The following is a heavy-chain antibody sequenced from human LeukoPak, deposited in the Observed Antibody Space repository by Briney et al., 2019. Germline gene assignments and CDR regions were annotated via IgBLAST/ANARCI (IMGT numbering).Heavy chain of an antibody. V-gene: IGHV3-43*02. Sequence: GGSLRLSCAASGFTFDDYAMHWVRQAPGKGLEWVSLISGNGGSTFYAASVKGRFTISRDNSKNSLYLQMNSLRTEDTALNYCAKDPATRDGHGAWFDPWGQGTLVTVSS. D-gene: IGHD5-24*01. J-gene: IGHJ5*02. CDR3: AKDPATRDGHGAWFDP. CDR1: GFTFDDYA. CDR2: ISGNGGST.